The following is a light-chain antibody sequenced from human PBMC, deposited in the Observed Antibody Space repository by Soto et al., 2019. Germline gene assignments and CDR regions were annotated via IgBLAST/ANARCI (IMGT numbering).Light chain of an antibody. CDR3: CLYIGATTYV. CDR1: SSDVGGYKY. V-gene: IGLV2-8*01. J-gene: IGLJ1*01. Sequence: QSVLTQPPSASGSPGQSVTISCTGTSSDVGGYKYVSWYQQYPGKAPKLMIYAVSKRPSGVPDRFSGSTSVNSASLTISGLQADDEADYYCCLYIGATTYVFGTGTKVTVL. CDR2: AVS.